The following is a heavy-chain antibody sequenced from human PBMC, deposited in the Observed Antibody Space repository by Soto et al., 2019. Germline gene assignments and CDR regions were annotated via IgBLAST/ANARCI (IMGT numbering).Heavy chain of an antibody. CDR2: IYYSGST. V-gene: IGHV4-39*01. Sequence: QLQLQESGPGLVKPSETLSLTCTVSGGSISSSSYYWGWIRQPPGKGLEWIGSIYYSGSTYYNPSLKSRVTMSVDTSKNQFSLKLSSVTAADTAVYYCASSLTGTTYFLGDFDYWGQGTLVTVSS. CDR3: ASSLTGTTYFLGDFDY. CDR1: GGSISSSSYY. J-gene: IGHJ4*02. D-gene: IGHD1-7*01.